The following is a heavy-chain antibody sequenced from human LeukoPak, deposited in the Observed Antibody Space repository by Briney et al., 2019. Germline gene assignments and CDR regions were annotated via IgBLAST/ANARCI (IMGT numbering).Heavy chain of an antibody. V-gene: IGHV1-8*01. J-gene: IGHJ4*02. CDR1: GYTFTNYD. Sequence: ASVKVSCKASGYTFTNYDINWVRQATGQGLEWMGWMNPNSGNTGYAQKFQGRVTMTTDTSTSTAYMELKSLRSDDTAVYYCARDRASYYYDSSGYYQPNDYWGQGTLVTVSS. D-gene: IGHD3-22*01. CDR3: ARDRASYYYDSSGYYQPNDY. CDR2: MNPNSGNT.